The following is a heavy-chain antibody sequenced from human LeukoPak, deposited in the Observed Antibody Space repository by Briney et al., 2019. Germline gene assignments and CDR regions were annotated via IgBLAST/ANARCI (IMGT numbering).Heavy chain of an antibody. D-gene: IGHD2-2*01. CDR1: RFILSIYD. J-gene: IGHJ2*01. V-gene: IGHV3-13*01. CDR3: VRDRGSVTAGSYWYFDL. CDR2: IGTAGDT. Sequence: GGSLRLSCAASRFILSIYDIHWVRQPSGKGLEWVSSIGTAGDTYYSASVRGRFTIARENARNSLYLQMNSLRAEDTAVYYCVRDRGSVTAGSYWYFDLWGRGTLVTVSS.